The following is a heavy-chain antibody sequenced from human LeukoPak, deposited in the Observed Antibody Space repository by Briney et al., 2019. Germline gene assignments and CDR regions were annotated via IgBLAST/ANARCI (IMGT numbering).Heavy chain of an antibody. D-gene: IGHD6-13*01. CDR1: GYTFTSYY. CDR2: INPSGGST. Sequence: GASVKVSCKASGYTFTSYYMHWVRQAPGQGLEWMGIINPSGGSTSYAQKFQGRVTMTRDMSTSTVYMELSSLRSEDTAVYYCARDPPYSSSWYTQTPKDWYFDLWGRGTLVTVSS. V-gene: IGHV1-46*01. CDR3: ARDPPYSSSWYTQTPKDWYFDL. J-gene: IGHJ2*01.